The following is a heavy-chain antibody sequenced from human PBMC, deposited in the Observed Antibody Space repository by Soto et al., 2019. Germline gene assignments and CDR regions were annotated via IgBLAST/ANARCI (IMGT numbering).Heavy chain of an antibody. CDR2: IKEDGSVK. J-gene: IGHJ4*02. Sequence: GGSLRLSCEGFRLTFSPYWMTWVRQAPGKGLEWVASIKEDGSVKNYADSVKGRFTVSRDNVKRAMFLQMTSVRVDDTAVYFCARDVSSEYASILDVWGRGARVTVSS. CDR3: ARDVSSEYASILDV. V-gene: IGHV3-7*03. D-gene: IGHD3-3*01. CDR1: RLTFSPYW.